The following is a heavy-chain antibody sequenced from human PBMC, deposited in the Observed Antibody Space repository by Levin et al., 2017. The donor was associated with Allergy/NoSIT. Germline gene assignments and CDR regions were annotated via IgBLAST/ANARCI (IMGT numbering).Heavy chain of an antibody. D-gene: IGHD3-10*01. CDR1: GFTVSSNY. Sequence: GESLKISCAASGFTVSSNYMSWVRQAPGKGLEWVSVIYSGGSTYYADSVKGRFTISRDNSKNTLYLQMNSLRAEDTAVYYCARDLRGGDAFDIWGQGTMVTVSS. J-gene: IGHJ3*02. V-gene: IGHV3-53*01. CDR3: ARDLRGGDAFDI. CDR2: IYSGGST.